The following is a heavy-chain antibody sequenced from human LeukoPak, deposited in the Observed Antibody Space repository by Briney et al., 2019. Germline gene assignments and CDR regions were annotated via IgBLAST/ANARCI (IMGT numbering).Heavy chain of an antibody. V-gene: IGHV1-2*02. Sequence: GASVKVSCKASGYTFTGYYMHWVRQAPGQGLEWMGWINPNSGGTNYAQKLQGRVTMTRDTSISTAYMELSRLRSDDTAVYYCARGREAVAGTSWANYYYYYGMDVWGQGTTVTVSS. CDR2: INPNSGGT. CDR1: GYTFTGYY. D-gene: IGHD6-19*01. J-gene: IGHJ6*02. CDR3: ARGREAVAGTSWANYYYYYGMDV.